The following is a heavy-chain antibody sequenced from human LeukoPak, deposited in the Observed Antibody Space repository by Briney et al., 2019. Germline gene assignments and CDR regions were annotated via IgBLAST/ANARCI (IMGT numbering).Heavy chain of an antibody. V-gene: IGHV1-8*01. CDR1: GYTFTSYD. Sequence: ASVKVSCKASGYTFTSYDINWVRQATGQGLEWMGWMNPNSSNTGYAQKFQGRVTMTRNTSISTAYMELSSLRSEDTAVYYCARAGDYGSGSYYMLGVVHTYMDVWGKGTTVTISS. CDR3: ARAGDYGSGSYYMLGVVHTYMDV. D-gene: IGHD3-10*01. CDR2: MNPNSSNT. J-gene: IGHJ6*03.